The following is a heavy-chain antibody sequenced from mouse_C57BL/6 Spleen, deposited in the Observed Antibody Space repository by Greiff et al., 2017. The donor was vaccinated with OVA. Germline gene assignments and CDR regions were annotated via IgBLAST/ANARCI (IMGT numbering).Heavy chain of an antibody. V-gene: IGHV1-82*01. J-gene: IGHJ4*01. Sequence: VQLQQSGPELVKPGASVKISCKASGYAFSSSWMNWVKQRPGKGLEWIGRIYPGDGDTNYNGKFKGKATLTADRSSSTAYMQLSSLTSEDSAVYFCARPVVAKDYAMDYWGQGTSVTVSS. D-gene: IGHD1-1*01. CDR3: ARPVVAKDYAMDY. CDR1: GYAFSSSW. CDR2: IYPGDGDT.